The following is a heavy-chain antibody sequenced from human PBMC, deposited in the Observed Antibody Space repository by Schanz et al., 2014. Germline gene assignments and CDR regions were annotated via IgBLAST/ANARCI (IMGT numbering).Heavy chain of an antibody. CDR2: IGGSGSFP. Sequence: QVQLVESGGGLVKPGGSLRLSCVASGFKFSDYFMTWVRQAPGKGLEWLSSIGGSGSFPTYADSVKGRFTISRDNAKNSLFLQMSSLRAEDTALYYCAKGRTSMVYDMDVWGQGTTVTVSS. D-gene: IGHD5-18*01. J-gene: IGHJ6*02. V-gene: IGHV3-11*05. CDR1: GFKFSDYF. CDR3: AKGRTSMVYDMDV.